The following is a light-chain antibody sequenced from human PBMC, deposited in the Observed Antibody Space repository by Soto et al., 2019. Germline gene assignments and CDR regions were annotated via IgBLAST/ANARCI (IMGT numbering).Light chain of an antibody. Sequence: DIQMTQSPSTLSASVGDRVTIICRASQSIISWLAWYQQKAGKAPKLLISKASNLDSGVPSRFSGSGSGTEFNLTISSLQPEDFATYYCQQYNSFIWTFGQGTKVDIK. V-gene: IGKV1-5*03. J-gene: IGKJ1*01. CDR2: KAS. CDR1: QSIISW. CDR3: QQYNSFIWT.